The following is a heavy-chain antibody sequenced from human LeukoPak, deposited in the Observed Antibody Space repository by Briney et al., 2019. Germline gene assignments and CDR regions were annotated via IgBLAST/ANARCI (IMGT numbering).Heavy chain of an antibody. CDR1: GFVFSSYA. CDR2: ISGSGGST. D-gene: IGHD5-12*01. J-gene: IGHJ4*02. V-gene: IGHV3-23*01. Sequence: SGGSLRLSCAASGFVFSSYAMSWVRQAPGKGLEWVSVISGSGGSTYYAASVKGRFTISRANSNNTLYLQMNSLRAEETAVYYFAKTRGGVVATTSDYRGQGTQVTVSS. CDR3: AKTRGGVVATTSDY.